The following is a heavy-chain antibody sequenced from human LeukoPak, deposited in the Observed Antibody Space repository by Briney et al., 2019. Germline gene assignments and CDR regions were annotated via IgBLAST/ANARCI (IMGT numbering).Heavy chain of an antibody. CDR2: ISFSGANS. CDR1: GFTFSDSA. Sequence: GGSLRLSCAASGFTFSDSAMTWVRQAPGKGLDWVSLISFSGANSYYADSVKGRFTISRDNSKDTLFLQMNSLRAEDTAIYYCARARGGSSFFDYWGQGTLVTVSS. V-gene: IGHV3-23*01. CDR3: ARARGGSSFFDY. J-gene: IGHJ4*02. D-gene: IGHD2-15*01.